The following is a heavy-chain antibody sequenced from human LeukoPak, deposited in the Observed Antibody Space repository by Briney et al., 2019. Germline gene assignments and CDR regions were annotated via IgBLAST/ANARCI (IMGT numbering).Heavy chain of an antibody. Sequence: PSETLSLTCAVYGGSFSGYYWSWIRQPPGKGLEWIGEINHSGSTNYNPSLKSRVTISVDTSKNQFSLKLSSVTAADTAVYYCARGLLLWFGESSRFDYWGQGTLVTVSS. V-gene: IGHV4-34*01. CDR1: GGSFSGYY. CDR2: INHSGST. D-gene: IGHD3-10*01. CDR3: ARGLLLWFGESSRFDY. J-gene: IGHJ4*02.